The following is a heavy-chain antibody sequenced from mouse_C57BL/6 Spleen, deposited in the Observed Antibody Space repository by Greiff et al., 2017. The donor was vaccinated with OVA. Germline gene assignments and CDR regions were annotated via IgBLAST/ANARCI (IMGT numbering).Heavy chain of an antibody. Sequence: VQLQQSGAELARPGASVKLSCKASGYTFTSYGISWVKQRTGQGLEWIGEIYPRSGNTYYNEKFKGKATLTADKSSSTAYMELRSLTSEDSAVYFCAREGDYITTVVVHWYFDVWGTGTTVTVSS. V-gene: IGHV1-81*01. D-gene: IGHD1-1*01. J-gene: IGHJ1*03. CDR1: GYTFTSYG. CDR3: AREGDYITTVVVHWYFDV. CDR2: IYPRSGNT.